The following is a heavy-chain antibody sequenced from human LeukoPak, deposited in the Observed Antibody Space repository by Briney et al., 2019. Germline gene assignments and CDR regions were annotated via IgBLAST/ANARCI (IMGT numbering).Heavy chain of an antibody. CDR3: AKEGSWPYYYYYGMDV. Sequence: GGSLRLSCAASGFTFSSYAMSWVRQSPGKGLDSVSAISGSGGSTYYADSVKGRFTISRDNSKNTLYLQMNSLRAEDTAVYYCAKEGSWPYYYYYGMDVWGQGTTVTVSS. D-gene: IGHD6-13*01. CDR2: ISGSGGST. V-gene: IGHV3-23*01. J-gene: IGHJ6*02. CDR1: GFTFSSYA.